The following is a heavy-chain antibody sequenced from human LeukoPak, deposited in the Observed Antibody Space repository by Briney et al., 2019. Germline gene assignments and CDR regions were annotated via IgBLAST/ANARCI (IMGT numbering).Heavy chain of an antibody. CDR1: GYTFTDFY. V-gene: IGHV1-2*06. CDR3: ARDRLSTNDY. J-gene: IGHJ4*02. D-gene: IGHD3-16*02. Sequence: ASVKVSCKASGYTFTDFYIHWVRQAPGQGLEWMGRINVKKGDTKYAQTFQGRVTMTRDTSINRVYMELIRLTSDDTALYYCARDRLSTNDYWGQGTLVIVSS. CDR2: INVKKGDT.